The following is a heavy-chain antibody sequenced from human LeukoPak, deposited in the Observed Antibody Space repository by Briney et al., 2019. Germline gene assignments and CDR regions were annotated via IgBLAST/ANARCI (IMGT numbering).Heavy chain of an antibody. J-gene: IGHJ5*02. Sequence: SETLSLTCTVSGGSISSSSYYWGWIRQHPGKGQEWIRSIYYSGSTYYNPSLKSRVTISVGTSKNQFSLKRSSVTAADTAVYYCARHLPYYYDNIGYSSWGQGTLVTVSS. CDR3: ARHLPYYYDNIGYSS. CDR2: IYYSGST. D-gene: IGHD3-22*01. CDR1: GGSISSSSYY. V-gene: IGHV4-39*01.